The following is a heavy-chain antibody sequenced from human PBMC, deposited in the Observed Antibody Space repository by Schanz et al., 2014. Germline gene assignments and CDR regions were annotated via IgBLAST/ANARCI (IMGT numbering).Heavy chain of an antibody. Sequence: QVQLLQSGAEVKKPGASVKVSCKASGYTFTTYYIHWVRQAPGQGLEWMGWINPNSGGTNYAQKFQGRVTVTSDSSISTAYMELSTLTSDDTAVYYCARSLFDGPPFDLWGQGTLVTVSS. CDR1: GYTFTTYY. CDR3: ARSLFDGPPFDL. D-gene: IGHD2-8*01. V-gene: IGHV1-2*02. CDR2: INPNSGGT. J-gene: IGHJ4*02.